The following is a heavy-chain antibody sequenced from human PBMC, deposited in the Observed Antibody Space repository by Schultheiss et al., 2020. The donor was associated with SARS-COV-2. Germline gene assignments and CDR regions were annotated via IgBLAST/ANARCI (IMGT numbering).Heavy chain of an antibody. D-gene: IGHD3-22*01. CDR3: ARLKDYESGGPPSYYFDY. Sequence: SETLSLTCTVSGGSISSGGYYWSWIRQPPGKGLERIGYIYYSGSTNYNPSLKSRVTISVDTSKNQFSLKLSSVTAADTAVYYCARLKDYESGGPPSYYFDYWGQGTLVTVSS. CDR1: GGSISSGGYY. CDR2: IYYSGST. J-gene: IGHJ4*02. V-gene: IGHV4-61*08.